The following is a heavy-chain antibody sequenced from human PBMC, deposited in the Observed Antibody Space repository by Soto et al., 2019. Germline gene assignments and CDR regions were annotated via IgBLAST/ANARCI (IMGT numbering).Heavy chain of an antibody. CDR3: ARRHLAVAVSPWFDP. CDR1: GLSISDSEMG. J-gene: IGHJ5*02. Sequence: QVTLKESGPVLVKPTVTLTLRCTVSGLSISDSEMGVSWIRQPPGKALEWLAHIDSSGEKSYRTFLKSRLTISKDTSKSQIVLIMTNMDPADTGTYYCARRHLAVAVSPWFDPWGQGILVTVSS. D-gene: IGHD6-19*01. V-gene: IGHV2-26*01. CDR2: IDSSGEK.